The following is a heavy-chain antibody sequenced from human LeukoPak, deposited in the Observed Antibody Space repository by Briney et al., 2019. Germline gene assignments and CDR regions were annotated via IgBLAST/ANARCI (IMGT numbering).Heavy chain of an antibody. J-gene: IGHJ6*03. V-gene: IGHV3-21*01. CDR2: ISSSSSYI. Sequence: GGSLRLSCAASGFTFSSYSMNWVRQAPGKGLEWVSSISSSSSYIYYADSVKGRFTISRDNAKNSLYLQMNSLRAEDTAVYYCARDPSYYYYYYYLDVCGKGTTVTVSS. CDR1: GFTFSSYS. CDR3: ARDPSYYYYYYYLDV.